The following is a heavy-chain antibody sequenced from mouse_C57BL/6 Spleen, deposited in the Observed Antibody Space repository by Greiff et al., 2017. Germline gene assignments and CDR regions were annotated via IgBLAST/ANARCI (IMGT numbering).Heavy chain of an antibody. CDR3: TRDSSSYWYFDV. CDR1: GFTFGSYA. CDR2: ISSGGDYI. V-gene: IGHV5-9-1*02. D-gene: IGHD1-1*01. Sequence: EVQLVESGEGLVKPGGSLKLSCAASGFTFGSYAMSWVRQTPEKRLEWVAYISSGGDYIYYADTVKGRFTISRDNARNTLYLQMSSLKSEDTAMYYCTRDSSSYWYFDVWGTGTTVTVSS. J-gene: IGHJ1*03.